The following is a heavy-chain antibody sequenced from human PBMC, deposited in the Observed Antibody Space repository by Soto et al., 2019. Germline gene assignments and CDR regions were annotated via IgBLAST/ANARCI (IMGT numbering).Heavy chain of an antibody. CDR3: AREPQYYYDSSGYYSEYYFDY. J-gene: IGHJ4*02. Sequence: ASVKVSCKASGGTFSSYAISWVRQAPGQGLEWMGGIIPIFGTANYAQKFQGRVTITADESTSTAYMELSSLRSEDTAVYYCAREPQYYYDSSGYYSEYYFDYWGQGTLVTVSS. CDR2: IIPIFGTA. CDR1: GGTFSSYA. D-gene: IGHD3-22*01. V-gene: IGHV1-69*13.